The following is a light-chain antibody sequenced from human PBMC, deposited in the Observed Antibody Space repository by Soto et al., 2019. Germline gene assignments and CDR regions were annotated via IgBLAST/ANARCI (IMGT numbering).Light chain of an antibody. CDR2: DVS. J-gene: IGLJ1*01. Sequence: QSALTXPASVSGSPGQSITISCTGTSSDVGGYNYVSWYQQHPGKAPKLMIYDVSNRPSGVSNRFSGSKSGNTASLTISGLQAEDEADYYCSSYTSSSTLDFGTGTRSPS. V-gene: IGLV2-14*01. CDR1: SSDVGGYNY. CDR3: SSYTSSSTLD.